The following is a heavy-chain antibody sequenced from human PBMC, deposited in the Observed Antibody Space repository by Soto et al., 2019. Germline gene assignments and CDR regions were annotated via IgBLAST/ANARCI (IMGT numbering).Heavy chain of an antibody. CDR1: GGTFSSYT. CDR3: ARGQRPADLDY. Sequence: QVQLVQSGAEVKKPGSSVKVSCKASGGTFSSYTISWVRQAPGQGLEWMGRIIPILGIANYAQKFQGRVTITEDKSTSTAYMELSSLRSEDTAVYYCARGQRPADLDYWGQGTLVTVSS. J-gene: IGHJ4*02. CDR2: IIPILGIA. V-gene: IGHV1-69*02.